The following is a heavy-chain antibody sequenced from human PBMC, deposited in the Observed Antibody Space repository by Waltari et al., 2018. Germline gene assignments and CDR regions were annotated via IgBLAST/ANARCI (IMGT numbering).Heavy chain of an antibody. D-gene: IGHD2-2*01. CDR3: TRDCIETSCLGDN. CDR2: TSSEQKDP. CDR1: NFTFSTHW. V-gene: IGHV3-74*01. J-gene: IGHJ4*02. Sequence: EVELAESGGDLVQPGGSLRLTCAASNFTFSTHWMHWVRHAPGKGLVWVAGTSSEQKDPRYADTAEGRFTISSDNDKSTLCLQVNALRAEATAVYCCTRDCIETSCLGDNWSQGTVVAVAS.